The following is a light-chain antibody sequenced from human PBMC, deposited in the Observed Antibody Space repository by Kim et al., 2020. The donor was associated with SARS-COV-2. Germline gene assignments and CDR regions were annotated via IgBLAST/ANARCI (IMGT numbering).Light chain of an antibody. CDR3: QHRQT. CDR2: DGS. Sequence: DIQMTQSPSTLSASVGDRVTLTCRASQSVSRWLAWYQQKPGNAPKLLIYDGSNLQSRVPSRFSGSGSGTEFTIPISSLQADDFAIYYCQHRQTFGQGTKVDIK. J-gene: IGKJ1*01. CDR1: QSVSRW. V-gene: IGKV1-5*01.